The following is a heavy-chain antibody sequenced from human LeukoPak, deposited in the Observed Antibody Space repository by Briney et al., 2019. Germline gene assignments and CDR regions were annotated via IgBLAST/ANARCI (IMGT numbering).Heavy chain of an antibody. CDR3: ARTPYYYYMDV. V-gene: IGHV4-59*01. CDR2: IYYSGST. Sequence: SETLSLTCTVSGDSISSYYWSWIRQPPGKGLEWIGYIYYSGSTNYNPSLESRVTISVDTSKKQFSLKLSSVTAADTAVYYCARTPYYYYMDVWGKGTTVTVSS. CDR1: GDSISSYY. J-gene: IGHJ6*03.